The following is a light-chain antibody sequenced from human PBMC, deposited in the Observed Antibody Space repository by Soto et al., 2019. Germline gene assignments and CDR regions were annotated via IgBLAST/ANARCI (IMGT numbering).Light chain of an antibody. Sequence: QSVLTQPASVSGPPGQSITVSCTGTSSGFDTYNSVSWYQQHPGTAPRLIIYEVSNRPSGVSNRFPGSKSGNPASLTISGLQAEDGAEYYCSAYAWGPLVVFGSGTKVTVL. CDR1: SSGFDTYNS. CDR3: SAYAWGPLVV. J-gene: IGLJ1*01. V-gene: IGLV2-14*01. CDR2: EVS.